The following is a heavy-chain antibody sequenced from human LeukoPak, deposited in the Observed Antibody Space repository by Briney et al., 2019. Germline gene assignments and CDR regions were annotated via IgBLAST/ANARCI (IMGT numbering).Heavy chain of an antibody. J-gene: IGHJ6*02. CDR3: ARGGGLDV. V-gene: IGHV3-7*03. Sequence: GGSLRLSCAASGFTFSSYWMNWARQAPGKGLEWVASINHNGNVNYYVDSAKGRFTISRDNAKNSLYLQMSNLRAEDTAVYFCARGGGLDVWGQGATVTVSS. D-gene: IGHD3-16*01. CDR1: GFTFSSYW. CDR2: INHNGNVN.